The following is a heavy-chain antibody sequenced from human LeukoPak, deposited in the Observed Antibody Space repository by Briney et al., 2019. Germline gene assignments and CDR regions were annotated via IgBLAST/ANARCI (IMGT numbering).Heavy chain of an antibody. CDR1: GYTFTGYY. Sequence: ASVKVSCKASGYTFTGYYMHWVRQAPGQGLEWMGWVNPNSGGTNYAQKFQGRVTMTRDTSISTAYMELSRLRSDDTAVYYCATRLGYCSGGSCYPWGQGTLVTVSS. V-gene: IGHV1-2*02. CDR2: VNPNSGGT. CDR3: ATRLGYCSGGSCYP. J-gene: IGHJ5*02. D-gene: IGHD2-15*01.